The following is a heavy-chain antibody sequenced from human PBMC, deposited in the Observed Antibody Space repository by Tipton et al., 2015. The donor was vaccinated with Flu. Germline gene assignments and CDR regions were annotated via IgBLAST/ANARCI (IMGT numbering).Heavy chain of an antibody. Sequence: QLVQSGGGLVQPGRSLRLSCTASGFTFDDYAMHWVRQAPGKGLEWVSTISWNSDNIGYADSVKGLFTISRDNAKNSLYLQMNSLRPEDTALYYCAKDRIPSSSMDYYFYSGMDVWGQGTTVTVSS. CDR2: ISWNSDNI. CDR3: AKDRIPSSSMDYYFYSGMDV. V-gene: IGHV3-9*01. J-gene: IGHJ6*02. CDR1: GFTFDDYA. D-gene: IGHD2-2*01.